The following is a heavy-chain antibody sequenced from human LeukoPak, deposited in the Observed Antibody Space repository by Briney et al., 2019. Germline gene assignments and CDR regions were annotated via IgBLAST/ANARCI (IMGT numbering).Heavy chain of an antibody. J-gene: IGHJ3*02. Sequence: SETLSLTCTVSGGSISSYYWSWIRQPPGKGLEWIGYIYYSGGTSYNPSLKSRVTISVDTSKKQFSLKLSSVTAADTAFYYCARYIVSYPHDAFDIWGQGTMVTVSS. CDR3: ARYIVSYPHDAFDI. V-gene: IGHV4-59*01. D-gene: IGHD1-26*01. CDR2: IYYSGGT. CDR1: GGSISSYY.